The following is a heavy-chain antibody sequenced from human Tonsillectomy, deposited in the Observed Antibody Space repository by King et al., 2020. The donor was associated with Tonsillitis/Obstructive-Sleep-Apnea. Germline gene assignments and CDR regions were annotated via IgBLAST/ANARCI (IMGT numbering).Heavy chain of an antibody. V-gene: IGHV3-21*01. CDR1: GFTFSSYS. Sequence: VQLVESGGGLVKPGGSLRLSCAASGFTFSSYSMNWVRQAPGRGLEWVSSISSSSSYIYYADSGKGRFTISRDNAKNSLYLQMNSLRAEDTAVYYCARGFGSGWDFDYWGQGTLVTVSS. CDR3: ARGFGSGWDFDY. D-gene: IGHD6-19*01. J-gene: IGHJ4*02. CDR2: ISSSSSYI.